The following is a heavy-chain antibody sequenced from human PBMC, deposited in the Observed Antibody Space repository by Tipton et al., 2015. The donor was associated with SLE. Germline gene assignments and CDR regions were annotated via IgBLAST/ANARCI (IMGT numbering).Heavy chain of an antibody. Sequence: TLSLTCTVSGASFSGYYWSWIRQPPGKGLEWIGYFSDIGRTNYKSSLKSRVTISVDTSKNHFSLKVTSVTAADTAVYYCARKTAYCSGADCYIDAFDIWGQGTMVIVSS. D-gene: IGHD2-15*01. CDR3: ARKTAYCSGADCYIDAFDI. CDR1: GASFSGYY. J-gene: IGHJ3*02. CDR2: FSDIGRT. V-gene: IGHV4-59*08.